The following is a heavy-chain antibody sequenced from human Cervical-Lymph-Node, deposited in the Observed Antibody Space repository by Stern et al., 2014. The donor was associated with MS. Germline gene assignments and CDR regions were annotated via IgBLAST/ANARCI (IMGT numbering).Heavy chain of an antibody. D-gene: IGHD3-22*01. CDR3: ARWVDSREFDP. Sequence: QLQLQESGPGLVKPSQTLSLTCTVSGGSISSGDYYWNWIRQHPGKGLEWIGYIYYSGNTSYNPSLKSLVTISVDTSKNQFSLKLSSVTAADTAVYYCARWVDSREFDPWGQGTLVTVSS. CDR2: IYYSGNT. J-gene: IGHJ5*02. V-gene: IGHV4-31*01. CDR1: GGSISSGDYY.